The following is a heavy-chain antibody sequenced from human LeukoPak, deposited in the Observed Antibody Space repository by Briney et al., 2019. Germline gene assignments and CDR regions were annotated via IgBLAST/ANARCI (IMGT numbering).Heavy chain of an antibody. D-gene: IGHD2-15*01. CDR2: INPNSGGT. CDR1: GYTFTGYY. Sequence: ASVKVSCKASGYTFTGYYMHWVRQAPGQGLEWMGWINPNSGGTNYAQKFQVRVTMTTDTSTSTAYMELRSLRSDDTAVYYCARLYCSGGSCYYYYYMDVWGKGTTVTVSS. J-gene: IGHJ6*03. CDR3: ARLYCSGGSCYYYYYMDV. V-gene: IGHV1-2*02.